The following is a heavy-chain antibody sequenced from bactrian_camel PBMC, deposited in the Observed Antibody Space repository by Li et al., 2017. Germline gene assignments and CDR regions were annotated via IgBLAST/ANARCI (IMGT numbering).Heavy chain of an antibody. CDR1: ENIYSRNN. CDR2: IDFRSGGT. V-gene: IGHV3S40*01. D-gene: IGHD3*01. Sequence: DVQLVESGGGSVQAGGSLRLSCAASENIYSRNNMGWFRLPPGKEREGLAVIDFRSGGTLYADSVKGRFTISQDKAKNTVYLQMNSLRPEDTAMYYCAAVAEGRTVEGGVSLWTLFESGYWGQGTQVTVS. CDR3: AAVAEGRTVEGGVSLWTLFESGY. J-gene: IGHJ4*01.